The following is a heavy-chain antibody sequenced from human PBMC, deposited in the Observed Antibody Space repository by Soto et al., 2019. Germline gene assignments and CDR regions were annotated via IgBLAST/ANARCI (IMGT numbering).Heavy chain of an antibody. CDR3: ASRYCSGCSCYPYYFDY. CDR2: IIPIFGTA. J-gene: IGHJ4*02. CDR1: GGTFSSYA. Sequence: SVKVSCKASGGTFSSYAISWVRQAPGEGLEWMGGIIPIFGTANYAQKFQGRVTITADESTSTAYMELSSRRSEDTAVYYCASRYCSGCSCYPYYFDYWGQGTLVTVSS. V-gene: IGHV1-69*13. D-gene: IGHD2-15*01.